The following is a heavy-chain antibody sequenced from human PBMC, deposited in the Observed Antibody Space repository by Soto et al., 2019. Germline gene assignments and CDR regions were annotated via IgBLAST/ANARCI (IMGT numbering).Heavy chain of an antibody. J-gene: IGHJ5*02. CDR1: VYSISSCYY. Sequence: ESLSLTCAVPVYSISSCYYWGWLRQPPGKRPELNVSIYHGGSTYYNPSLNSRVTLSIDTSKNHFSLKVDSVIAADTALYYCCRRAPERFDTWGQETLITPSS. CDR2: IYHGGST. CDR3: CRRAPERFDT. V-gene: IGHV4-38-2*01.